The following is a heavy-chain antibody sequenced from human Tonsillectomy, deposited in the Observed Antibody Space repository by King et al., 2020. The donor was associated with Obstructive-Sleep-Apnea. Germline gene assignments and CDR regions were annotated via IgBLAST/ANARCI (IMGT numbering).Heavy chain of an antibody. Sequence: QLQESGPGLVKPSETLSLTCTVSVGSISSSSYYWGWIRQPPGKGLEWIGSIYYSGSTYYNPSLKFRVTISVDTSKNQFSLKLSSVTAADTAVYYCARETHYYDSSGYLSYFDYWGQGTLVTVSS. CDR3: ARETHYYDSSGYLSYFDY. D-gene: IGHD3-22*01. CDR2: IYYSGST. CDR1: VGSISSSSYY. J-gene: IGHJ4*02. V-gene: IGHV4-39*07.